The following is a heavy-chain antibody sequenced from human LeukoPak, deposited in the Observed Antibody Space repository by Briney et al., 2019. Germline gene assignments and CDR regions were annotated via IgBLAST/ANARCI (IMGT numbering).Heavy chain of an antibody. CDR1: GFTVSSNY. D-gene: IGHD6-6*01. V-gene: IGHV3-66*01. J-gene: IGHJ6*03. CDR2: IYSGGST. CDR3: ASSSSSRHYFYYMDV. Sequence: GGSLRLSCAASGFTVSSNYMNWVRQAPGKGLEWVSVIYSGGSTYYADSVKGRFTISRDNSKNTLYLQMGSLRGEDMAVYYCASSSSSRHYFYYMDVWGKGTTVTISS.